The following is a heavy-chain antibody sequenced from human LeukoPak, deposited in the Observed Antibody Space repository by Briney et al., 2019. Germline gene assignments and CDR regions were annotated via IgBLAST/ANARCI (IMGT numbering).Heavy chain of an antibody. J-gene: IGHJ4*02. CDR2: ISGSGDNT. V-gene: IGHV3-23*01. D-gene: IGHD3-22*01. CDR3: AKGSYYDSSGSFYFDY. CDR1: GFTFSSYA. Sequence: GGSLRLSCAASGFTFSSYAMTWVRQAPGKGLERVSEISGSGDNTYYADSVKGRFTISRDNSKNTLYVQVNSLGTEDTAAYYCAKGSYYDSSGSFYFDYWGQGTLVTVSS.